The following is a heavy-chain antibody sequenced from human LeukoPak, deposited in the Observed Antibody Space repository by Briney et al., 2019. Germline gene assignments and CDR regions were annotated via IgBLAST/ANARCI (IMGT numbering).Heavy chain of an antibody. D-gene: IGHD2-15*01. J-gene: IGHJ4*02. CDR2: INANSGGT. CDR1: GYTFTGYF. V-gene: IGHV1-2*06. Sequence: ASVKVSCTASGYTFTGYFMHWVRQAPGQGLEWMGRINANSGGTRYAQSFQGRVTMTRDMSISTAYMELSKLRSDDTAVYYCARELPGIVLVVDATIQEDTYYFDSWGQGAPVTVSS. CDR3: ARELPGIVLVVDATIQEDTYYFDS.